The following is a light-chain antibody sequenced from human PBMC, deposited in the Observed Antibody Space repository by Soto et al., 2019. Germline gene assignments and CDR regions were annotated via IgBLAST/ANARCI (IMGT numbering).Light chain of an antibody. CDR2: LEGSGSY. CDR3: ETWDTNVVV. CDR1: SGNSTYI. V-gene: IGLV4-60*02. J-gene: IGLJ2*01. Sequence: QSVLTQSSSASASLGSSVKLTCTLSSGNSTYIIAWHQQQPGKAPRYLMKLEGSGSYNKGSGIPDRFSGSSSGADRYLTISNLQFEDEADYYCETWDTNVVVFGGGTKLTV.